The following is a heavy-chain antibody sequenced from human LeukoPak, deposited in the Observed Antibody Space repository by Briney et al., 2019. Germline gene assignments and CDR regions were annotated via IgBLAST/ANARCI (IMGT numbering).Heavy chain of an antibody. CDR2: IKSKTDEGTT. D-gene: IGHD1-20*01. V-gene: IGHV3-15*01. CDR3: RTDQVCVITVIRSMWGEILDI. J-gene: IGHJ3*02. CDR1: GFIFLHAR. Sequence: GGSLRLSCAPSGFIFLHARMIGLRQTPGKGLEWVGRIKSKTDEGTTDYAAPVKGRFTISRDDSKNTLYLQMNSLKAEDTDVYYCRTDQVCVITVIRSMWGEILDIWGQGTMVTVSS.